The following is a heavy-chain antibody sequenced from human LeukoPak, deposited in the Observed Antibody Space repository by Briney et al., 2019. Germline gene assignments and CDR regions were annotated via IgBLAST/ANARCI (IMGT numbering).Heavy chain of an antibody. CDR1: GGSFSGYY. CDR2: ISHSGNS. D-gene: IGHD3-22*01. J-gene: IGHJ6*03. CDR3: ARGLNYSDTTGYYPAYMDV. Sequence: SETLSLTCAVYGGSFSGYYWSLIRQPPGKGLEWIGEISHSGNSNYNPSLKSRVTISVDTSKNQFSLRLSSLTAADAALYYCARGLNYSDTTGYYPAYMDVWGRGTTVTVSS. V-gene: IGHV4-34*01.